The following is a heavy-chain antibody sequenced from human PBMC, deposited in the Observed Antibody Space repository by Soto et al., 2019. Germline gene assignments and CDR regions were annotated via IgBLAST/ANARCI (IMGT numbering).Heavy chain of an antibody. V-gene: IGHV3-30*18. CDR1: GFTFSTYV. Sequence: QVQLVESGGGVVQPGTSLRLSCAASGFTFSTYVMHWVRQAPGKGLEWVSFISHDGSKKQCADSVKGRFSISRDNSKNMRYLQMDSLRLEDTAVYYCAKDSSIHPFDYWGQGALVAVSS. D-gene: IGHD2-2*01. J-gene: IGHJ4*02. CDR2: ISHDGSKK. CDR3: AKDSSIHPFDY.